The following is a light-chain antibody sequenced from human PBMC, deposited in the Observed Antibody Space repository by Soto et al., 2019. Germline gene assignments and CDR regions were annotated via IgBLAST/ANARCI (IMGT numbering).Light chain of an antibody. V-gene: IGLV1-44*01. CDR1: SSNIESNT. J-gene: IGLJ1*01. Sequence: QSGLTLPPSASGTPGQRVTISCSGSSSNIESNTVYWYQQLPGMAPRLLIHTNDRRPSGVPDRFSGSKSGTSASLAISGLQSEDEADYYCLAWDDSVNGNLFGTGTKATLL. CDR2: TND. CDR3: LAWDDSVNGNL.